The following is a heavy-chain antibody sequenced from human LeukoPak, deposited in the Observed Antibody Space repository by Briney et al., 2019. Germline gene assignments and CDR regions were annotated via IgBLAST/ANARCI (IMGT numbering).Heavy chain of an antibody. V-gene: IGHV1-69*13. CDR3: ARAHRYCSSTSCYDWATYYYYYGMDV. J-gene: IGHJ6*02. D-gene: IGHD2-2*01. Sequence: SVKVSCKASGGTFSSYAISWVRQAPGQGLEWMGGIIPIFGTANYAQKFQGRVTITADESTSTAYMELSSLRSEDTAVYYCARAHRYCSSTSCYDWATYYYYYGMDVWGQGTTVTVPS. CDR1: GGTFSSYA. CDR2: IIPIFGTA.